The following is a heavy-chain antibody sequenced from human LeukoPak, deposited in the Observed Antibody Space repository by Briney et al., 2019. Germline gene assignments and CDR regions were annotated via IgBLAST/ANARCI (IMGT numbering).Heavy chain of an antibody. D-gene: IGHD3-16*02. Sequence: SETLSLTCTVSGGSISSYYWSWIRQPPGRGLEWIGYIYYSGSTNYNPSPKSRVTISVDTSKNKFSLKLSSVTAADTAVYYCARYVWGSYPTFEDYWGQGTLVTVSS. CDR2: IYYSGST. V-gene: IGHV4-59*01. CDR1: GGSISSYY. J-gene: IGHJ4*02. CDR3: ARYVWGSYPTFEDY.